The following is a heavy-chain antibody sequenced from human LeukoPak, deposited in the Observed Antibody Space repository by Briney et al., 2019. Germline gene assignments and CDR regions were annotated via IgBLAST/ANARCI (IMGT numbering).Heavy chain of an antibody. CDR2: IYYSGST. Sequence: SETLSLTCTVSGGSISSYRWSWIRQPPGKGLEWIGNIYYSGSTNYNPSLKSRVTISLDTSKDQFSLKLSSVTAADAAVYYCARDEVRFPRVFQRWGQGTLVTVSS. J-gene: IGHJ1*01. V-gene: IGHV4-59*01. CDR1: GGSISSYR. CDR3: ARDEVRFPRVFQR. D-gene: IGHD3-10*01.